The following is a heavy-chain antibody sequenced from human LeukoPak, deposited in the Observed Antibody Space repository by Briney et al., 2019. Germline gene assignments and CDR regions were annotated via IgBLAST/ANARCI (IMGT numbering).Heavy chain of an antibody. CDR2: ITVNGGGI. D-gene: IGHD4-17*01. V-gene: IGHV3-23*01. Sequence: PGGSLSLSCAPSGFTINIYAMTWVRQAPGKGLEWVSSITVNGGGISYADSVKGRFTISRDNSKNTLYLQMNSLRAEDTAVYYCAKDPNGDYVGAFDGWDQGTRVTVSS. J-gene: IGHJ3*01. CDR1: GFTINIYA. CDR3: AKDPNGDYVGAFDG.